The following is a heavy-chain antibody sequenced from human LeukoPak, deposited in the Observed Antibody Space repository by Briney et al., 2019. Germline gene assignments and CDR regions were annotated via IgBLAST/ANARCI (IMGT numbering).Heavy chain of an antibody. D-gene: IGHD2-2*01. CDR1: GNYW. CDR3: VSFYETY. CDR2: INSDGSWT. V-gene: IGHV3-74*01. J-gene: IGHJ4*02. Sequence: GGSLRLSCAASGNYWMHWVRQAPGKGLAWVSHINSDGSWTSYADSVKGRFTISKDNAKNTVYLQMNNLRAEDTAVYYCVSFYETYWGRGTLVTVSS.